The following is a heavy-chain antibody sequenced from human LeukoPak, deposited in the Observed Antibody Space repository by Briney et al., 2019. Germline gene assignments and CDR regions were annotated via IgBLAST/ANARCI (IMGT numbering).Heavy chain of an antibody. Sequence: ASVKVSCKASGGTFSSYAISWVRQAPGQGLEWMGGIIPIFGTANYAQKFQGRVTITADESTSTAYMELSSLRSEDTAVYYCAREISGYCSGGSCSYWGQGTLVTVSS. V-gene: IGHV1-69*13. CDR2: IIPIFGTA. CDR1: GGTFSSYA. CDR3: AREISGYCSGGSCSY. D-gene: IGHD2-15*01. J-gene: IGHJ4*02.